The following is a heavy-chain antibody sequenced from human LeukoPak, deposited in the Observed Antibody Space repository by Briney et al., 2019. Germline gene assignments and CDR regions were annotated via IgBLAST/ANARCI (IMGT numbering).Heavy chain of an antibody. CDR2: IRYDGSNK. V-gene: IGHV3-30*02. CDR3: AKDLYSYSGSYYGGDY. D-gene: IGHD1-26*01. CDR1: GFTFSSYS. J-gene: IGHJ4*02. Sequence: GGSLRLSCAASGFTFSSYSMNWVRQAPGKGLEWVAFIRYDGSNKYYADSVKGRFTISRDNSKNTLYLQMNSLRAEDTAVYYCAKDLYSYSGSYYGGDYWGQGTLVTVSS.